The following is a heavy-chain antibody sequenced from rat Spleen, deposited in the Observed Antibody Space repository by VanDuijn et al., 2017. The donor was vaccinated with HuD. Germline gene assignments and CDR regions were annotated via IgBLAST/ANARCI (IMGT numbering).Heavy chain of an antibody. CDR1: GFTFSHYY. CDR3: TTVVGDSYWYFDF. V-gene: IGHV5-20*01. Sequence: EVQLVESGGGLVQPGRSMQLSCAASGFTFSHYYMAWVRQAPTKGLEWVTSINYDGSSTYYRDSVKGRFTISRDNAESTLKLQMDSLRSEDTATYYCTTVVGDSYWYFDFWGPGTMVTVSS. J-gene: IGHJ1*01. D-gene: IGHD4-2*01. CDR2: INYDGSST.